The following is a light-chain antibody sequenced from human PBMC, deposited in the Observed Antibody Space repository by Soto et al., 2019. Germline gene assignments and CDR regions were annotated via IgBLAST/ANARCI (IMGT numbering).Light chain of an antibody. CDR1: QKISSTV. CDR3: QQRFNWQVT. V-gene: IGKV3D-20*02. J-gene: IGKJ5*01. Sequence: EIVLTQSPRILSLSHGEXDSLSCRASQKISSTVLAWYQQKPGQPPRLLIYAASTRATDVPARFSGGGSGTDFTLTISSLEPEDFAVYYCQQRFNWQVTFGQGTRLEIK. CDR2: AAS.